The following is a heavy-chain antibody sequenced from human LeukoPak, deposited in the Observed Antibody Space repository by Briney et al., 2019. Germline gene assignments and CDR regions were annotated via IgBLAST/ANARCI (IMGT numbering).Heavy chain of an antibody. D-gene: IGHD6-13*01. Sequence: PGASLRLSCAASGFTFSSYGMHWVRQAPGKGLEWVAFIRYDGSNKYYADSVKGRFTISRDNSKNTLYLQMNSLRAEDTAVYYCATFGRYSSSWLEDYWGQGTLVTVSS. CDR2: IRYDGSNK. CDR1: GFTFSSYG. CDR3: ATFGRYSSSWLEDY. V-gene: IGHV3-30*02. J-gene: IGHJ4*02.